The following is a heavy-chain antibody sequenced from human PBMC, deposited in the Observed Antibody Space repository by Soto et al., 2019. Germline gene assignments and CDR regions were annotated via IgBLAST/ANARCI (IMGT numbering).Heavy chain of an antibody. J-gene: IGHJ4*02. D-gene: IGHD2-8*02. CDR3: TGEVASGY. CDR2: ISRDGGTK. Sequence: QVQLVESGGGVVQPGRSLRLSCAASGFTVSTYGIHWVRQAPGKGLEWVAVISRDGGTKFYTDSVKGRFTISKDNSRNTLILEMNSLSGDDMAVYYCTGEVASGYWGQGTLVTVSS. CDR1: GFTVSTYG. V-gene: IGHV3-30*03.